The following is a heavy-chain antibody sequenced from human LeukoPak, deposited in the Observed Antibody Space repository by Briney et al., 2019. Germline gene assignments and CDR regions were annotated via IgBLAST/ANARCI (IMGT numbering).Heavy chain of an antibody. V-gene: IGHV1-18*01. D-gene: IGHD3-16*01. CDR1: GYTFTNYG. CDR3: ARDFGGGTVYYYYYYMDV. CDR2: ISPYNGNT. J-gene: IGHJ6*03. Sequence: ASVKVSCKASGYTFTNYGISWVRQAPGQGLERMGWISPYNGNTNYAQNLQGRVTMTTDTSTSTAYMELRSLRSDDTAVYYCARDFGGGTVYYYYYYMDVWGKGTTVTVSS.